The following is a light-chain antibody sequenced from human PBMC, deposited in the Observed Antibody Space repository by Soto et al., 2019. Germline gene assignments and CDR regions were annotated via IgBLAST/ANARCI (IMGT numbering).Light chain of an antibody. V-gene: IGKV3-11*01. CDR1: QSVSSY. J-gene: IGKJ5*01. CDR3: QQRSNWPPIT. CDR2: DAS. Sequence: EIVFTESPGTLSLSQRERATLSCSASQSVSSYLAWYQQQPGQAPRLLIDDASNRATGIPARFSASVSGTDFTRTISSLEPEDFALYYCQQRSNWPPITFGQGTRLE.